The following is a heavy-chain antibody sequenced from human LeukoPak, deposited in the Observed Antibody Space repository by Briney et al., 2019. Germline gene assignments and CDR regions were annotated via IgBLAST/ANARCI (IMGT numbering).Heavy chain of an antibody. D-gene: IGHD6-19*01. CDR2: IYYSGST. J-gene: IGHJ4*02. CDR1: GGSISSSSYY. CDR3: ARKSSGWYGKHYFDY. Sequence: SETLSLTCTVSGGSISSSSYYWGWNRQPPGKGLEWIGSIYYSGSTYYNPSLKSRVTISVDTSKNQFSLKLSSVTAADTAVYYCARKSSGWYGKHYFDYWGQGTLVTVSS. V-gene: IGHV4-39*01.